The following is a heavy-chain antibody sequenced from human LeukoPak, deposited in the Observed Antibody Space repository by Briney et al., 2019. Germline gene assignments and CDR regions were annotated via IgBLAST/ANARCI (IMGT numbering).Heavy chain of an antibody. V-gene: IGHV3-74*01. Sequence: PGGSLRLSCAASGNYWMHWVRQAPGKGLVWVSHINSDGSWTSYADSVKGRFTISKDNAKNTVYLQMNSLRAEDTAVYYCARDHFYDSSGYYGYWGQGTLVTVSS. CDR1: GNYW. D-gene: IGHD3-22*01. J-gene: IGHJ4*02. CDR2: INSDGSWT. CDR3: ARDHFYDSSGYYGY.